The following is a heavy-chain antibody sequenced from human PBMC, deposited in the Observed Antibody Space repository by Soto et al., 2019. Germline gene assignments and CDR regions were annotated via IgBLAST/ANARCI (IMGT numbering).Heavy chain of an antibody. CDR2: ISYDGSNK. Sequence: GGSLILSCAASGFTFSSYGMHWVRQAPGKGLEWVAVISYDGSNKYYADSVKGRFTISRDNSKNTLYLQMNSLRAEDTAVYYCAKEVGPTYYDILTGYLRPYFYPNYFDYWGQGTLVTVSS. J-gene: IGHJ4*02. CDR1: GFTFSSYG. V-gene: IGHV3-30*18. D-gene: IGHD3-9*01. CDR3: AKEVGPTYYDILTGYLRPYFYPNYFDY.